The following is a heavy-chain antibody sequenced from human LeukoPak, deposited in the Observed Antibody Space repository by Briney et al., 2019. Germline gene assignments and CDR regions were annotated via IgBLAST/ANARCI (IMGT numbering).Heavy chain of an antibody. CDR3: ARRKPLRFLDGWYMDV. V-gene: IGHV1-58*02. Sequence: ASVKVSCKASGFTFTSSAMQWVRQARGQRLEWIGWIVVGSGNTNYAQKFQERVTITRDMSTSTAYMELSSLRSEDTAVYYCARRKPLRFLDGWYMDVWGKGTTVTVSS. D-gene: IGHD3-3*01. CDR2: IVVGSGNT. J-gene: IGHJ6*03. CDR1: GFTFTSSA.